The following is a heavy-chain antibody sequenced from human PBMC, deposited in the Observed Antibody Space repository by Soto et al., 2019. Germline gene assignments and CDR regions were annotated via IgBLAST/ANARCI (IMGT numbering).Heavy chain of an antibody. J-gene: IGHJ6*03. V-gene: IGHV3-48*01. CDR1: GFTFSSYS. CDR3: ARESSTSWRDYYYMDV. CDR2: ISSSSSTI. Sequence: GGSLRLSCAASGFTFSSYSMNWVRQAPGKGLEWVSYISSSSSTIYYADSVKGRFTISRDNAKNSLYLQMNSLRAEDTAVYYCARESSTSWRDYYYMDVWGKGTTVTVSS. D-gene: IGHD2-2*01.